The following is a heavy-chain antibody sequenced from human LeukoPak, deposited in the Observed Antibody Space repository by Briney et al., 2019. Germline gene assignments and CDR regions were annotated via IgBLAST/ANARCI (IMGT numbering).Heavy chain of an antibody. Sequence: GGSLRLSCAASGFTFSSYAMHWVRQAPGKGLEWVAVISYDGSNKYYADSVKGRFTISRDNAKNTLYLQMNSLRAEDTAVYYCARVQGHPPNGLDVWGQGTMVTVSS. D-gene: IGHD2-8*01. V-gene: IGHV3-30-3*01. J-gene: IGHJ3*01. CDR3: ARVQGHPPNGLDV. CDR1: GFTFSSYA. CDR2: ISYDGSNK.